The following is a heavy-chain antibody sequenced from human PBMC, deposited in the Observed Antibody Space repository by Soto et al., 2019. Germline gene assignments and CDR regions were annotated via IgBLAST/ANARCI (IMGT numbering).Heavy chain of an antibody. V-gene: IGHV5-10-1*01. Sequence: GESLKISCKGSGYSFTSYWISWVRQMPGKGLEWMGRIDPSDSYTNYSPSFQGHVTISAGKSISTAYLQWSSLKASDTAMYYCARLLVATTMDYYYGMDVWGQGTTVTVSS. J-gene: IGHJ6*02. CDR2: IDPSDSYT. CDR3: ARLLVATTMDYYYGMDV. D-gene: IGHD5-12*01. CDR1: GYSFTSYW.